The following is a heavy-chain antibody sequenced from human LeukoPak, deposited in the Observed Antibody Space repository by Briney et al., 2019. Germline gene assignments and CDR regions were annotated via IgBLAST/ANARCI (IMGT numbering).Heavy chain of an antibody. V-gene: IGHV1-24*01. D-gene: IGHD1-26*01. J-gene: IGHJ4*02. CDR3: ATDRGLDSGIDY. CDR2: FDPEDGET. CDR1: GYTLTELS. Sequence: ASVKVSCKVPGYTLTELSMHWVRQAPGKGLEWMGGFDPEDGETIYAQKFQGRVTMTEDTSTDTAYMELSSLRSEDTAVYYCATDRGLDSGIDYWGQGTLVTVSS.